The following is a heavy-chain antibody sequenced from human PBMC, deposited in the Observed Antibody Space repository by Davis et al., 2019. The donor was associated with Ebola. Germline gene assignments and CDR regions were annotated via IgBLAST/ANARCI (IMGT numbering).Heavy chain of an antibody. CDR3: ARDLIPIFSGHKFDP. V-gene: IGHV1-8*01. CDR1: GYTFISYD. J-gene: IGHJ5*02. D-gene: IGHD3-9*01. Sequence: ASVKVSCKASGYTFISYDIHWVRQAAGQGLEWMGWMNPNSGNTGYAPKFQGRVTMTRDTSISTAYMEVRSLRSEDTAVYYCARDLIPIFSGHKFDPWGQGTLVTVSS. CDR2: MNPNSGNT.